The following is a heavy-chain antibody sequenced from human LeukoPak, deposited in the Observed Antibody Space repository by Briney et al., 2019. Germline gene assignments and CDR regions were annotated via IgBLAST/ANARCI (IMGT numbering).Heavy chain of an antibody. CDR2: IYHSGST. D-gene: IGHD3-22*01. Sequence: PPETLSLTCAVSGYSISSGYYWGWIRQPPGKGLEWIGSIYHSGSTYYNPSLKSRVTISVDTSKNQFSLKLSSVTAADTAVYYCARGISRGYYDSSGYYWFDPWGQGTLVTVSS. CDR3: ARGISRGYYDSSGYYWFDP. CDR1: GYSISSGYY. J-gene: IGHJ5*02. V-gene: IGHV4-38-2*01.